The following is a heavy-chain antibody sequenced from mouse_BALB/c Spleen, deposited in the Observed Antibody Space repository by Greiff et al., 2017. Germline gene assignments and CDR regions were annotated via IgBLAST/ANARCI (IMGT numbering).Heavy chain of an antibody. V-gene: IGHV1-7*01. J-gene: IGHJ3*01. CDR3: ARGSAWFAY. Sequence: QVQLQQSGAELAKPGASVKMSCKASGYTFTSYWMHWVKQRPGQGLEWIGYINPSTGYTEYNEKFKGKATLTSDKSSSTAYMELSSLTSEDSAVYYCARGSAWFAYWGQGTLVTVSA. CDR2: INPSTGYT. CDR1: GYTFTSYW.